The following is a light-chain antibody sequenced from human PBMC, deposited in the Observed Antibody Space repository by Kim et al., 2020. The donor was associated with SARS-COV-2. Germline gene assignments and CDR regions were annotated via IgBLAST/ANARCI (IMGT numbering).Light chain of an antibody. Sequence: QPALTQPASVSGSPGQPITISCTGTNSDIGGHNSASWYQQYPGTAPKLLIYDVTRRASGISNRFSGSKSGNTASLTITGLQTEDEADYYCSSYTTSTTWVFGGGTKLTVL. V-gene: IGLV2-14*03. J-gene: IGLJ3*02. CDR2: DVT. CDR3: SSYTTSTTWV. CDR1: NSDIGGHNS.